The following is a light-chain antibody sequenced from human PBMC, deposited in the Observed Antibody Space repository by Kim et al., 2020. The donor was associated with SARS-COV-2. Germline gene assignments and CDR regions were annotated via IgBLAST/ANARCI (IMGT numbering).Light chain of an antibody. V-gene: IGKV1-16*01. CDR1: QGVAKD. CDR3: QQYKSYPLT. J-gene: IGKJ4*01. CDR2: GAS. Sequence: DIQMTQSPSSLSASVGDRVTITCRASQGVAKDLAWFQQEPGKAPKSLIYGASSLQSGVPSRFSGSGSGTEFTLTITSLQPEDFATYFCQQYKSYPLTFGGGTKVDI.